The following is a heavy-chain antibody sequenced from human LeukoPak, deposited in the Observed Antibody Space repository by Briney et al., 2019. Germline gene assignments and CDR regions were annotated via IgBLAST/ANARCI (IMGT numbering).Heavy chain of an antibody. Sequence: AGGSLRLSCAASGFTFSDFAMHWVRQTPGKGLEWVAVISDDSNHKYYAHSVKGRFTISRDNSKNTLYLEMNSLGTEDTAVYYCARGSFGVVIRYYYYYYYMDVWGKGTTVTVSS. J-gene: IGHJ6*03. D-gene: IGHD3-3*01. CDR3: ARGSFGVVIRYYYYYYYMDV. V-gene: IGHV3-30*04. CDR1: GFTFSDFA. CDR2: ISDDSNHK.